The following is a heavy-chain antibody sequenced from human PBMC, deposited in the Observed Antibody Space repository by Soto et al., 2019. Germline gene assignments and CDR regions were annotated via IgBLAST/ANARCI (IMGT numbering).Heavy chain of an antibody. J-gene: IGHJ5*02. CDR3: ARAYGGNPALFDP. CDR2: ISSNGGST. D-gene: IGHD4-17*01. V-gene: IGHV3-64*01. CDR1: GITFSSYA. Sequence: GSLRLSCAASGITFSSYAMHWVRQAPGKGLEYVSAISSNGGSTYYANSVKGRFTISRDNSKNTLYLQMGSLRAEDTAVYYCARAYGGNPALFDPWGQGTLVTVSS.